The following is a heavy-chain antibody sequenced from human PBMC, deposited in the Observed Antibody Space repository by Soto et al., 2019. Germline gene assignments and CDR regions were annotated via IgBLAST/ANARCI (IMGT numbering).Heavy chain of an antibody. CDR1: GFTFSSYG. V-gene: IGHV3-30*18. J-gene: IGHJ6*02. D-gene: IGHD2-15*01. CDR2: ISYDGNNK. Sequence: PGGSLRLSCAASGFTFSSYGMHWVRQAPGKGLEWVAVISYDGNNKYYADSVKGRFTISRDNSKNTLYLQMNSLRAEDTAVYYCAKDEVLVVAVARDYYGMDVWGQGTTVTVSS. CDR3: AKDEVLVVAVARDYYGMDV.